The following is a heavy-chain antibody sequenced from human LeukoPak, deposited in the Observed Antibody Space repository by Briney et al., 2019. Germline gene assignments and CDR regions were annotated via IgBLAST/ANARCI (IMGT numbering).Heavy chain of an antibody. J-gene: IGHJ3*02. CDR2: IYSSGST. V-gene: IGHV4-59*08. CDR3: ARRYSGYGNAFDI. Sequence: SETLSLTCTVSGGSISSYDWSWIRQPPGKGLEWIGYIYSSGSTNYSPSLKSRVTISVDTSKNQFSLKLYSVTGADTAVYYCARRYSGYGNAFDIWGQGTMVTVSS. D-gene: IGHD5-12*01. CDR1: GGSISSYD.